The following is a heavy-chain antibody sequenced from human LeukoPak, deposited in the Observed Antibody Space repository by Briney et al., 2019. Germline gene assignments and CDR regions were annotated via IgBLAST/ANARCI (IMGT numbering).Heavy chain of an antibody. V-gene: IGHV4-34*01. CDR2: VNHSGST. J-gene: IGHJ4*02. D-gene: IGHD3-22*01. CDR1: GGSFSGYY. Sequence: SETLSLTCAVYGGSFSGYYWSWIRQPPGKGLEWIGEVNHSGSTNYNPSLKSRVTISVDTSKNQFSLKLSSVTAADTAVYYCARKKTYYYDSSGYEFDYWGQGTLVTVSS. CDR3: ARKKTYYYDSSGYEFDY.